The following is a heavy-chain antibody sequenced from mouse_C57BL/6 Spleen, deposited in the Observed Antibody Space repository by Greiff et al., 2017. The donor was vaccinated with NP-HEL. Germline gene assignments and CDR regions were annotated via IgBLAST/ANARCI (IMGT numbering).Heavy chain of an antibody. D-gene: IGHD3-2*01. CDR1: GYTFTSYW. CDR3: ARLRDSYWYFDV. V-gene: IGHV1-69*01. CDR2: IDPSDSYT. J-gene: IGHJ1*03. Sequence: QVHVKQPGAELVMPGASVKLSCKASGYTFTSYWMHWVKQRPGQGLEWIGEIDPSDSYTKYNQKFKGKSTLTVDKSSSTAYMQFSSLTSEDSAVYYCARLRDSYWYFDVWGTGTTVTVSS.